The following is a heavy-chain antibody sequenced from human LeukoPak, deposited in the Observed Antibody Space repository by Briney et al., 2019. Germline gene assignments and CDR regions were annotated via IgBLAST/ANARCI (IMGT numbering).Heavy chain of an antibody. D-gene: IGHD2/OR15-2a*01. CDR2: TTGSGGST. CDR3: AKDLYASLS. Sequence: LPGGSLRLSCAASGFTFSNYAMSWVRQAPGKGLEWVSGTTGSGGSTYYADSVKGRFTISRDNSKNTLYLQMNSLRPEDTALYYCAKDLYASLSWGQGTLVTVSS. V-gene: IGHV3-23*01. CDR1: GFTFSNYA. J-gene: IGHJ4*02.